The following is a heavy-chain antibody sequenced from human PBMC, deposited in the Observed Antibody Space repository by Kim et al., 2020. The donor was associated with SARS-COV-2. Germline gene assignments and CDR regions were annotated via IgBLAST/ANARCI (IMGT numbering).Heavy chain of an antibody. D-gene: IGHD3-22*01. Sequence: ASVKVSCKASGYTFTSYGISWVRQAPGQGLEWMGWISAYNGNTNYAQKLQGRVTMTTDTSTSTAYMELRSLRSDDTAVYYCASTRGEITMIDRGWFDPWGQGTLVTVSS. CDR2: ISAYNGNT. CDR1: GYTFTSYG. J-gene: IGHJ5*02. V-gene: IGHV1-18*01. CDR3: ASTRGEITMIDRGWFDP.